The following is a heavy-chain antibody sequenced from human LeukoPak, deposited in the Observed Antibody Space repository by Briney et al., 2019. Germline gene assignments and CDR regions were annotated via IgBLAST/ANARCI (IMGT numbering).Heavy chain of an antibody. D-gene: IGHD3-9*01. CDR1: GFTFSTYW. V-gene: IGHV3-74*01. J-gene: IGHJ4*02. Sequence: PGGSLRLSCAASGFTFSTYWMHWVRQAPGKGLVWVSGIKSDGSSTIYADSVKGPFTISRDNAKNTLYLQMNSLRAEDTAVYYCARDRNSFESWGQGTLVTLCS. CDR3: ARDRNSFES. CDR2: IKSDGSST.